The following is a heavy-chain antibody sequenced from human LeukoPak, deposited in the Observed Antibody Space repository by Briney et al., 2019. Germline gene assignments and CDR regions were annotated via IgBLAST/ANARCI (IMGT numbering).Heavy chain of an antibody. J-gene: IGHJ1*01. CDR3: AKGLITMIVAEYSQH. Sequence: GGSLRLSCSASGFTFSTYWMSWVRQAPGKGLEWVANMRRDGNEIYYLDSVRGRFTISRDNAKNSLYLQMNSLRAEDTAVYYCAKGLITMIVAEYSQHWGQGTLVTVSS. CDR1: GFTFSTYW. D-gene: IGHD3-22*01. CDR2: MRRDGNEI. V-gene: IGHV3-7*03.